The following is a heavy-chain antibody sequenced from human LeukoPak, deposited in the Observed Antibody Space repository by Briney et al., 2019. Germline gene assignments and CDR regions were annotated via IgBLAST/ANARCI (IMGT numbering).Heavy chain of an antibody. CDR1: GFTFSSYS. V-gene: IGHV3-21*01. D-gene: IGHD5-12*01. Sequence: GGSLRLSCAASGFTFSSYSMNWVRQAPGKGLEWVSSISSSSSYIYYADSVKGRFTISRDNAKNSLYLQMNSLRAEDTAVYYCARAVDIVATIRRGDFDYWGQGTLVTVSS. CDR2: ISSSSSYI. CDR3: ARAVDIVATIRRGDFDY. J-gene: IGHJ4*02.